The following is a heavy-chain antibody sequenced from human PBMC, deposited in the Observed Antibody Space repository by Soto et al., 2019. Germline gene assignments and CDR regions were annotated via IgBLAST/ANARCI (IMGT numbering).Heavy chain of an antibody. Sequence: GGSLRLSCAASGFTFSSYAMHWVRQAPGKGLEWVAVISYDGSNKYYADSVKGRFTISRDNSKNTLYLQMNSLRAEDTAVYYCARGTPIQLWPRGLWDPDYWGQGTLVTVSS. J-gene: IGHJ4*02. D-gene: IGHD5-18*01. CDR1: GFTFSSYA. V-gene: IGHV3-30-3*01. CDR2: ISYDGSNK. CDR3: ARGTPIQLWPRGLWDPDY.